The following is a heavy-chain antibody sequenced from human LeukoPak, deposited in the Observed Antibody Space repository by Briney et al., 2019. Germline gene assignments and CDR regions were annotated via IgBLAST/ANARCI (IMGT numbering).Heavy chain of an antibody. V-gene: IGHV1-18*01. Sequence: ASVKVSCKASGYSFVGYGITWVRQAPGQGLEWMGWFNPENGNTNYAQKVQGRVTMTRDTSTSTVYMELSSLRSEDTAVYYCARAGHPGHWGQGTLVTVSS. CDR2: FNPENGNT. CDR1: GYSFVGYG. CDR3: ARAGHPGH. J-gene: IGHJ4*02.